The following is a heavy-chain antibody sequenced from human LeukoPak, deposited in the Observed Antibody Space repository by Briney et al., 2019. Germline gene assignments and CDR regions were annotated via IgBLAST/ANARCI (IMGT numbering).Heavy chain of an antibody. J-gene: IGHJ4*02. CDR2: ISYDGSNK. V-gene: IGHV3-30*14. CDR3: ARVSWDGSGAKNYFDY. D-gene: IGHD3-10*01. CDR1: GFTFSSYA. Sequence: PGRSLRLSCAASGFTFSSYAMHWVRQAPGKGLEWVAVISYDGSNKYYADSVKGRFTISRDNSKNTLYLQMNSLRAEDTAVYYCARVSWDGSGAKNYFDYWGQGTLVTVSS.